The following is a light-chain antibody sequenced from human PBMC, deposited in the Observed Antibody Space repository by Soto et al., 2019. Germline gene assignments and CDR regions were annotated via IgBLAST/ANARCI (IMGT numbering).Light chain of an antibody. Sequence: DIQMTQSPSSLSASVGDRVTVTCQASEDINTYLNWYQQKPGKAPKLLIKDASNLQTGVPSRFSGSGSGTAFTFTISNLQPEDIATYYCQQYDSLPRTFGQGTQLETK. CDR2: DAS. CDR3: QQYDSLPRT. CDR1: EDINTY. J-gene: IGKJ2*01. V-gene: IGKV1-33*01.